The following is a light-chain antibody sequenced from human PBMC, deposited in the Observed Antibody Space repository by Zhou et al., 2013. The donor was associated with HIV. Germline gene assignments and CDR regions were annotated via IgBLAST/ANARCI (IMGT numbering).Light chain of an antibody. CDR2: ASS. J-gene: IGKJ4*01. CDR1: QDIRNY. Sequence: DIQMTQSPSSLSASVGDRVTMTCRASQDIRNYLAWYQHQPGTAPKVLIYASSTLLSGVPSRFSGSGSGTDFTLTINGLQPEDTGTYYCQQYNHLPLTFGGGTRVEL. CDR3: QQYNHLPLT. V-gene: IGKV1-27*01.